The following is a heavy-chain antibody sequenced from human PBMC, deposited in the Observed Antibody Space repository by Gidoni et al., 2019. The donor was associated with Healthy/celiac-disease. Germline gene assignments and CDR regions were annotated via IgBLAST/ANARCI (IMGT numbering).Heavy chain of an antibody. D-gene: IGHD6-6*01. J-gene: IGHJ4*02. CDR3: AKDLVSSSSFDY. Sequence: EVQLLESGGGLLQPGGSLRLSCAASGFTFSSYAMSWVRQAPGKGLEWVSAISGSGGSTYYADSVKGRFTISRDNSKNTLYLQMNSLRAEDTAVYYCAKDLVSSSSFDYWGQGTLVTVSS. CDR1: GFTFSSYA. CDR2: ISGSGGST. V-gene: IGHV3-23*01.